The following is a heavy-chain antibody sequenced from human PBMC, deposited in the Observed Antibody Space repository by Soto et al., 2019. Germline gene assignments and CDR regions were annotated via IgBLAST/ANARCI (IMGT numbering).Heavy chain of an antibody. CDR2: IKQDGSEK. CDR3: AGGGIQLWGGGRSNWFDP. CDR1: GFTFSSYW. V-gene: IGHV3-7*05. D-gene: IGHD5-18*01. Sequence: EVQLVESGGGLVQPGGSLRLSCAASGFTFSSYWMSWVRQAPGKGLEWVANIKQDGSEKYYVDSVKGRFTISRDNAKNSLYLQMNGRRAEDTGGYYCAGGGIQLWGGGRSNWFDPWGQGTLVTVSS. J-gene: IGHJ5*02.